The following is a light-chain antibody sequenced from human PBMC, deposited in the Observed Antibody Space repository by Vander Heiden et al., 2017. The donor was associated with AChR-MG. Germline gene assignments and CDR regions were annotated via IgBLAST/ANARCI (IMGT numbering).Light chain of an antibody. CDR3: QSYDSSLSVGV. Sequence: QSVLTQPPSVSGAPGQRVTISCTGSRSNIGATYDVLWYQQVPGTAPKLLNYGNSNRPSGVPDRFSGSKSGTSASLAITGLQAEDEADYYCQSYDSSLSVGVFGGGTKLTVL. J-gene: IGLJ2*01. CDR2: GNS. V-gene: IGLV1-40*01. CDR1: RSNIGATYD.